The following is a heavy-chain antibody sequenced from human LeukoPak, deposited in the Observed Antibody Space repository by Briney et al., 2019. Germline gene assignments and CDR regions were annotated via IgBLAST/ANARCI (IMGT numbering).Heavy chain of an antibody. Sequence: ASVKVACKASGYTFTNYGISWVRQAPGQGLEWMGWISAYNGNTNYAQKIQGRVTMTTDPSTSTAYMELRRLRSDDTAVYYCARAPRRSPVVVPVASGPPDYWGQGTLVTVSS. D-gene: IGHD2-2*01. CDR1: GYTFTNYG. J-gene: IGHJ4*02. CDR2: ISAYNGNT. CDR3: ARAPRRSPVVVPVASGPPDY. V-gene: IGHV1-18*01.